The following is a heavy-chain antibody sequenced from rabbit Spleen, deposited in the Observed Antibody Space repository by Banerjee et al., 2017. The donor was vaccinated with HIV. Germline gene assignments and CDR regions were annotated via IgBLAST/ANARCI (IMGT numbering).Heavy chain of an antibody. J-gene: IGHJ4*01. V-gene: IGHV1S43*01. CDR3: ARRAAYAGDDYAIDL. Sequence: QQQLEESGGGLVKPGGTLTLTCKASGIDFSSYHYMCWVRQAPGKGLELIACILISSGSTWYATWVNGRFTISRSTSLNTVTLQMTSLTAADTATYFCARRAAYAGDDYAIDLWGQGTLVTVS. CDR2: ILISSGST. D-gene: IGHD4-2*01. CDR1: GIDFSSYHY.